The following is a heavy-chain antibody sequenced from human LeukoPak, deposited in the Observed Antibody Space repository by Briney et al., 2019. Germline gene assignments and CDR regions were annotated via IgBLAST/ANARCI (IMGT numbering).Heavy chain of an antibody. Sequence: SETLSLTCTVSGGSISSYYWSWIRQPPGKGLEWIGYIYYSGSTNYNPSLKSRVTISVDTSKNQFSLKLSSVTAADTAVYYCARDRDGDYEGYYMDVWGKGTTVPVSS. CDR1: GGSISSYY. J-gene: IGHJ6*03. D-gene: IGHD4-17*01. CDR3: ARDRDGDYEGYYMDV. CDR2: IYYSGST. V-gene: IGHV4-59*01.